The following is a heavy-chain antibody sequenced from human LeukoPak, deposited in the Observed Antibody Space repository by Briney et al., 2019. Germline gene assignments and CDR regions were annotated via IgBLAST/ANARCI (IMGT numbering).Heavy chain of an antibody. Sequence: SETLSLTCVVAGGSITGYSWSWIRHPPGKGLQWIGYIYYSGSTNYNPSLKSRVTISVDTSKNQFSLNLKSVTAADTAVYYCARGRWNFGYWGQGTLVTVSS. CDR3: ARGRWNFGY. CDR1: GGSITGYS. CDR2: IYYSGST. V-gene: IGHV4-59*01. D-gene: IGHD4-23*01. J-gene: IGHJ4*02.